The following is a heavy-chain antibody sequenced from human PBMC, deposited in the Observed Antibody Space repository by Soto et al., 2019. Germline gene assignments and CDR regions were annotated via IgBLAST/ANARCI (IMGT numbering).Heavy chain of an antibody. CDR2: INTDGSVT. D-gene: IGHD1-26*01. V-gene: IGHV3-74*01. Sequence: EVQLVESGGDLVQPGGSLRLSCAASGFTFSNFWMHWVRQAPGKGLVWVARINTDGSVTSHADSVKGRFTISRDNAKSTLYLQMTSLREEDSAIYYCARQTGLGATNYWGRGTLVTVSS. CDR1: GFTFSNFW. J-gene: IGHJ4*02. CDR3: ARQTGLGATNY.